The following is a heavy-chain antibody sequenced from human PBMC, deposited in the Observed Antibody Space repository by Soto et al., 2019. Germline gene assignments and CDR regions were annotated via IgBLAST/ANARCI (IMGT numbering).Heavy chain of an antibody. CDR3: AKDTGPNDYYFDY. V-gene: IGHV3-33*06. Sequence: GGSLRLSCAASGFTFSSYGMHWVRQAPGKGLEWVAVIWYDGSNKYYADSVKGRFTISRDNSKNTLYLQMNSLRAEDTAVYYCAKDTGPNDYYFDYWGQGTLVTVSS. CDR1: GFTFSSYG. CDR2: IWYDGSNK. D-gene: IGHD3-16*01. J-gene: IGHJ4*02.